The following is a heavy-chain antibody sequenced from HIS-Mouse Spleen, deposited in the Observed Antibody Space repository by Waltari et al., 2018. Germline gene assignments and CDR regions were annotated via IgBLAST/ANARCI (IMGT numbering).Heavy chain of an antibody. CDR1: GYTFIGYS. J-gene: IGHJ4*02. D-gene: IGHD6-13*01. CDR3: ARGYLAAGNFDY. Sequence: QVQLVQSGAEVKKPGASVKGSCKASGYTFIGYSIHRVRQAPGQGLEWMGWINPNSGGTNYAQKFQGRVTMTRDTSISTAYMELSRLRSDDTAVYYCARGYLAAGNFDYWGQGTLVTVSS. CDR2: INPNSGGT. V-gene: IGHV1-2*02.